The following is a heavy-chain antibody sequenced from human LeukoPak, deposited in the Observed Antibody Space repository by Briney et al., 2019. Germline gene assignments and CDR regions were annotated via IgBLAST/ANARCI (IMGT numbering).Heavy chain of an antibody. J-gene: IGHJ4*02. D-gene: IGHD3-22*01. Sequence: SETLSLTCAVYGGSFSGYYWSWIREPPGRGLEWIGEINHSGSTNYNPSLKSRVTISVDTSKNQFSLKLSSVTAADTAVYYCARVTGDSSGLQADRFDYWGQGTLVTVSS. CDR3: ARVTGDSSGLQADRFDY. CDR1: GGSFSGYY. V-gene: IGHV4-34*01. CDR2: INHSGST.